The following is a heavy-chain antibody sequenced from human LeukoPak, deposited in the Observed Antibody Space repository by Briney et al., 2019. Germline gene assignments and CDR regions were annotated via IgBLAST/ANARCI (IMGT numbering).Heavy chain of an antibody. J-gene: IGHJ2*01. D-gene: IGHD2-15*01. V-gene: IGHV3-11*01. CDR2: ISSSGSTI. Sequence: KPGGSLRLSCAASGFTFRDYYMSRIRQAPGKGLEWVSYISSSGSTIYYADSVKGRFTSSRDNAKNSLYLQMNSLRAEDTAVYYCARDRDIVVVVAAPTGYFDLWGRGTLVTVSS. CDR3: ARDRDIVVVVAAPTGYFDL. CDR1: GFTFRDYY.